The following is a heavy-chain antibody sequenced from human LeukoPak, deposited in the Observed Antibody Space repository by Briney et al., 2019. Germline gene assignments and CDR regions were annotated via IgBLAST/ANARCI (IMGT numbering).Heavy chain of an antibody. V-gene: IGHV3-48*03. CDR1: GFTFSSYE. CDR2: ISSSATTT. CDR3: AKGTYYYDGSGYYYGEFDY. J-gene: IGHJ4*02. Sequence: GGSLRLSCAASGFTFSSYEMDWVRQAPGKGLEWVSYISSSATTTYYADSVKGRFTISRDNSKNTLYLQMNSLRAEDTAVYYCAKGTYYYDGSGYYYGEFDYWGQGTLVTVSS. D-gene: IGHD3-22*01.